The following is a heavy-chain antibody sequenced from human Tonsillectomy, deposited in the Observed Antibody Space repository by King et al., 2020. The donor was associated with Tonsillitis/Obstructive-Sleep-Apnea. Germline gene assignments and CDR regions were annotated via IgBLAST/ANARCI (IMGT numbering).Heavy chain of an antibody. CDR2: ISSSSSYI. D-gene: IGHD2-15*01. V-gene: IGHV3-21*01. CDR3: ARAPVIGYCSGRSFYPGARGYMDV. CDR1: GFTFSSYS. J-gene: IGHJ6*03. Sequence: VQLVESGGGLVKPGGSLRLSCAASGFTFSSYSMNWVRQAPGKGLEWVSSISSSSSYIYYADSVKGRFTISRDNAKNSLYLQMNSLRAEETAVYYCARAPVIGYCSGRSFYPGARGYMDVWGKGTTVTVSS.